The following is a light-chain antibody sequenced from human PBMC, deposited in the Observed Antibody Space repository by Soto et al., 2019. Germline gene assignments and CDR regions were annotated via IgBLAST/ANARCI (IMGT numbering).Light chain of an antibody. Sequence: DIQMTQSPTTLSASVGDRVTITCRASQIVSNVLAWFQQKPGKGPELLIYDVSNLQSGVPSRFSGSGSGTDFTLTISSLHPDDFATYYCQQYNSYSLFTFGPGTKVDIK. J-gene: IGKJ3*01. CDR3: QQYNSYSLFT. CDR2: DVS. CDR1: QIVSNV. V-gene: IGKV1-5*01.